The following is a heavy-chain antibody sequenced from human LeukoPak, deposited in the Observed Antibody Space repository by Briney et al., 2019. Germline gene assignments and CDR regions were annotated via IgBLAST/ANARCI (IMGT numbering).Heavy chain of an antibody. D-gene: IGHD1-26*01. CDR2: ISSSSTYI. CDR1: GFTFSSYS. CDR3: ARDPGARGAIYVY. V-gene: IGHV3-21*01. Sequence: PGGSLRLSCGASGFTFSSYSLTWVRQAPGKGLEWVSSISSSSTYIFYADAVRGRFTVSRDNAKNSLYLQMNSLRAEDTAVYYCARDPGARGAIYVYWGQGTLVTVSS. J-gene: IGHJ4*02.